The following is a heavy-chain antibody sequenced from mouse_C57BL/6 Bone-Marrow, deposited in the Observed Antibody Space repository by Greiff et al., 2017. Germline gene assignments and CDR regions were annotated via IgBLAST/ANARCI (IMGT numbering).Heavy chain of an antibody. D-gene: IGHD2-5*01. CDR1: GYTFTSYD. J-gene: IGHJ2*01. V-gene: IGHV1-85*01. CDR2: IYPRDGST. CDR3: AREDYSNLFDY. Sequence: VQLQQSGPELVKPGASVQLSCKASGYTFTSYDINWVKQMPGQGLEWIGWIYPRDGSTKYNEKFKGKATLTVDTSSSTAYMELHSLTSEDSAVYFCAREDYSNLFDYWGQGTTLTVSA.